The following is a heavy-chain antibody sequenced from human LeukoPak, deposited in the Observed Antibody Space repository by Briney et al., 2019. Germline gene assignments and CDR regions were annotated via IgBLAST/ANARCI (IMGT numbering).Heavy chain of an antibody. CDR3: ARDGGYSSSYDWFDP. CDR2: IYYSGST. D-gene: IGHD6-13*01. CDR1: GGSISSYY. Sequence: SETLSLTCTVSGGSISSYYWSWIRQPPGKGLEWIGYIYYSGSTNYNPSLKSRVTISVDTSKNQFSLKLSSVTAADTAVYYCARDGGYSSSYDWFDPWGQGTLVTVSS. V-gene: IGHV4-59*01. J-gene: IGHJ5*02.